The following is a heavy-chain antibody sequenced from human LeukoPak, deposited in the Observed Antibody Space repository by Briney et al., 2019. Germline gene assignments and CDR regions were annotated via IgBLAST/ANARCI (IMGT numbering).Heavy chain of an antibody. CDR1: GFTFSSYG. CDR2: ISGSGGST. CDR3: AKRNYGDLRF. Sequence: GGSLRLSCAASGFTFSSYGMSWVRQAPGKGMEWVSAISGSGGSTYYADSVKGRFTISRDNSKNTLYLQMNSLRAEDTAVYYCAKRNYGDLRFWGQGTLVTVSS. J-gene: IGHJ4*02. D-gene: IGHD4-17*01. V-gene: IGHV3-23*01.